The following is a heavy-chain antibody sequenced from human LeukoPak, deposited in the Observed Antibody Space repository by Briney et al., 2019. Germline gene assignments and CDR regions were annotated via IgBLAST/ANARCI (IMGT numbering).Heavy chain of an antibody. V-gene: IGHV1-18*01. CDR3: ARDRSPNEGYSTSSGMDV. CDR1: GYTFTSYG. Sequence: ASVKVSCKASGYTFTSYGISWVRQAPGQGLEWMGWISAYNGNTNYAQKLQGRVTMTTDTSTSTAYMELGSLRSDDTAVYYCARDRSPNEGYSTSSGMDVWGKGPRSPSPQ. D-gene: IGHD2-15*01. J-gene: IGHJ6*01. CDR2: ISAYNGNT.